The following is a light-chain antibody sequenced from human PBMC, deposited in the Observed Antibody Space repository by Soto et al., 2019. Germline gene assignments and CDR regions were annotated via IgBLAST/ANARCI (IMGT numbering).Light chain of an antibody. CDR1: SGHSTYI. Sequence: QPVLTQSSSASASLGSSVKLTCTLSSGHSTYIIAWHQQQPGKAPRYLMKVEGSGSYNKGSGVPDRFSGSSSGADRYLTISNLQFQDEAYYCCETWDSRPWVFGGGTKLTVL. J-gene: IGLJ3*02. CDR2: VEGSGSY. CDR3: ETWDSRPWV. V-gene: IGLV4-60*02.